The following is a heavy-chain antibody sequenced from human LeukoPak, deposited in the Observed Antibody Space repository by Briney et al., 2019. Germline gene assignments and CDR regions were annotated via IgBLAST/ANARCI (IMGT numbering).Heavy chain of an antibody. Sequence: GGSLRLSCAASGFTFSSYEMNWVRQGPGKGLEWVSYITTTDTTKYYTDSVKGRFTISRDNAKNSLYLQMHSLRAEDTAVYYCARGGFVFDIWGQGTVVTVSS. CDR1: GFTFSSYE. J-gene: IGHJ3*02. V-gene: IGHV3-48*03. CDR2: ITTTDTTK. CDR3: ARGGFVFDI. D-gene: IGHD3-10*01.